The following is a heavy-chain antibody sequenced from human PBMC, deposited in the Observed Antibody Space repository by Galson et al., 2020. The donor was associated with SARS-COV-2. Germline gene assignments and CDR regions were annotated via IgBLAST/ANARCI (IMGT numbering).Heavy chain of an antibody. CDR2: IYWDDDK. Sequence: SGPTLVQPTQTLTLTCTFSGFSLSTSGVGVGWIRQPPGKALEWLALIYWDDDKRYSPSLKSRLTITKDTSKNQVVLTMTNMDPVDTATYYCAHRPRARVVTASGYFDYWGQGTLVTVSS. V-gene: IGHV2-5*02. CDR3: AHRPRARVVTASGYFDY. D-gene: IGHD2-15*01. J-gene: IGHJ4*02. CDR1: GFSLSTSGVG.